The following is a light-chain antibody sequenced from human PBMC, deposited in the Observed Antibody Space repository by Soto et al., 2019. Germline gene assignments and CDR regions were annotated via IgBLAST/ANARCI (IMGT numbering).Light chain of an antibody. V-gene: IGKV1-17*01. CDR2: AAS. CDR1: QSISNH. CDR3: QQYNSYSPT. J-gene: IGKJ1*01. Sequence: DIQMTQSPSSLSASVEDRVIITCRASQSISNHLNWYQQKPGKAPKLLIFAASSLQSGVPSRFSGSRSGPEFTLTISGLQPGDSATYYCQQYNSYSPTFGQGTKVDIK.